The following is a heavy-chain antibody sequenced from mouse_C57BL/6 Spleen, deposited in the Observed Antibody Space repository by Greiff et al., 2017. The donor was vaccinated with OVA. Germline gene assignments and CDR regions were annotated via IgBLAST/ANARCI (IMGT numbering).Heavy chain of an antibody. Sequence: QVQLQQSDAELVKPGASVKISCKASGYTFTDHTIHWMKQRPEQGLEWIGYIYPRDGSTKYNEKFKGKATLTADKSSSTAYMQLNSLTSEDSAVYFCARSPYDYDGDWYFDVWGTGTTVTVSS. CDR3: ARSPYDYDGDWYFDV. V-gene: IGHV1-78*01. CDR2: IYPRDGST. J-gene: IGHJ1*03. CDR1: GYTFTDHT. D-gene: IGHD2-4*01.